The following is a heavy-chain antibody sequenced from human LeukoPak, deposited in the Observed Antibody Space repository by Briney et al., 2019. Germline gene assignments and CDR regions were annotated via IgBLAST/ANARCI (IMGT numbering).Heavy chain of an antibody. J-gene: IGHJ4*02. CDR1: GFTVSSNY. Sequence: GGSLRLSCAASGFTVSSNYMSWVRQAPGKGLEWVSGISWKSGTVGYADSVKGRFTISRDNAKNSLYLQMNSLRPEDTALYYCAKDIFLSYGSGSYFDYWGQGTLVTVSS. CDR2: ISWKSGTV. D-gene: IGHD3-10*01. V-gene: IGHV3-9*01. CDR3: AKDIFLSYGSGSYFDY.